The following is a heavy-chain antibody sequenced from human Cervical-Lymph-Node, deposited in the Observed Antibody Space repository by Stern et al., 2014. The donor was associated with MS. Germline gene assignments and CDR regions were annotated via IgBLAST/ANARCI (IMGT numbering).Heavy chain of an antibody. Sequence: QVTLRESGPTLVKATQPLTLTCTFSGFALRNSGVSVAWIRQPPGKALEWLAVIYLYDEKRYSPSLKSRLSITKDASESQVVLTMTNMDPVDTATYYCTHSLHGDYYDAFDTWGQGTMVTVSS. CDR2: IYLYDEK. J-gene: IGHJ3*02. V-gene: IGHV2-5*01. CDR1: GFALRNSGVS. CDR3: THSLHGDYYDAFDT. D-gene: IGHD4-17*01.